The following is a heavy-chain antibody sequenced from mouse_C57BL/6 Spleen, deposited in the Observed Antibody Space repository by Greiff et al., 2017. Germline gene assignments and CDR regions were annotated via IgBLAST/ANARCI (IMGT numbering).Heavy chain of an antibody. J-gene: IGHJ4*01. CDR3: ARYYYGSSWAMDY. CDR2: IYPGSGNT. CDR1: GYSFTSYY. V-gene: IGHV1-66*01. D-gene: IGHD1-1*01. Sequence: QVQLKESGPELVKPGASVKISCKASGYSFTSYYIHWVKQRPGQGLEWIGWIYPGSGNTKYNEKFKGKATLTADTSSSTAYMQLSSLTSEDSAVYYCARYYYGSSWAMDYWGQGTSVTVSS.